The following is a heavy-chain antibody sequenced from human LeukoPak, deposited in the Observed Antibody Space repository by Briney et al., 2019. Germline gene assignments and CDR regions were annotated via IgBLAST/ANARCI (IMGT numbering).Heavy chain of an antibody. V-gene: IGHV4-39*01. J-gene: IGHJ4*02. CDR2: IYYSGGT. Sequence: SETLSLTCTVSGGSISSSNYFWGWIRQPPGKGLEWIGSIYYSGGTYYSPSLKSRVTISVDTSKNQFSLKLSSVTAADTAVYYCARLEGLIYFDYWGQGTLVTVSS. CDR1: GGSISSSNYF. D-gene: IGHD3-16*01. CDR3: ARLEGLIYFDY.